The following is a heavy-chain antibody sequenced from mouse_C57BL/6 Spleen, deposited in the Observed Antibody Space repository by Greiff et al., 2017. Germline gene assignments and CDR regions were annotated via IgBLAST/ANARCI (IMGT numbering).Heavy chain of an antibody. Sequence: EVMLVESEGGLVQPGSSMKLSCTASGFTFSDYYMAWVRQVPEKGLEWVANINYDGSSTYYLDSLKSRFIISRDNAKNILYLQMSSLKSEDTATXYCAREGDWDLYFDDWGQGTTLTVSS. V-gene: IGHV5-16*01. J-gene: IGHJ2*01. D-gene: IGHD4-1*01. CDR2: INYDGSST. CDR1: GFTFSDYY. CDR3: AREGDWDLYFDD.